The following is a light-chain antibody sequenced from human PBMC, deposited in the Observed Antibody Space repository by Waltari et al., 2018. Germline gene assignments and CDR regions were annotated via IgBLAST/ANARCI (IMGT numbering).Light chain of an antibody. CDR3: QSYDNSLSGPVV. CDR2: GDN. Sequence: QSVLTQPPSVSGAPGQRVTISRTGSSSNLGAGFDVHWYQQLPEAAPKLLISGDNNRPSGVPDRFPASKSGTSASLAITGLQAEDEADYYCQSYDNSLSGPVVFGGGTKLTV. V-gene: IGLV1-40*01. J-gene: IGLJ2*01. CDR1: SSNLGAGFD.